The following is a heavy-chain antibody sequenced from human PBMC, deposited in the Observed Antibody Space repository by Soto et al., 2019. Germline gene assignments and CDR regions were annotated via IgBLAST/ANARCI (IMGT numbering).Heavy chain of an antibody. V-gene: IGHV1-69*01. CDR2: IIPIFGTA. D-gene: IGHD6-13*01. CDR3: ARGRIAAAPDSPGGYYYGMDV. Sequence: QVQLVQSGAEVKKPGSSVKVSCKASGGTFSSYAISWVRQAPGQGLEWMGGIIPIFGTANYAQKFQGRVTITEDESTSTAYMELSSLRSEDTAVYYCARGRIAAAPDSPGGYYYGMDVWGQGTTVTVSS. J-gene: IGHJ6*02. CDR1: GGTFSSYA.